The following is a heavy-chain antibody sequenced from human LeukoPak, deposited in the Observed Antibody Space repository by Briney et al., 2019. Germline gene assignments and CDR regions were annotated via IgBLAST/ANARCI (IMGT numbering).Heavy chain of an antibody. CDR1: GFTVSSNY. J-gene: IGHJ6*02. D-gene: IGHD5-18*01. V-gene: IGHV3-66*01. CDR3: ARDGGFGYSYGYYYYGMDV. CDR2: IYSGGST. Sequence: GGSLRLSCAASGFTVSSNYMSRVRQAPGKGLEWVSDIYSGGSTYYANSVKGRFTISRTNSKNTLYLQMNSLRAEDTAVYYCARDGGFGYSYGYYYYGMDVWGQGTTVTVSS.